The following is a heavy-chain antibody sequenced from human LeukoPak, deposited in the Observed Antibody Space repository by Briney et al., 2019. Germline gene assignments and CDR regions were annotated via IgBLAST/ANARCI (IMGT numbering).Heavy chain of an antibody. CDR2: INPSGGST. J-gene: IGHJ3*02. D-gene: IGHD2-2*01. CDR3: ARAYVLDIVVVGAFDI. CDR1: GYTFTSYY. V-gene: IGHV1-46*01. Sequence: GASVKVSCKASGYTFTSYYMHWVRQAPGQGLEWMGIINPSGGSTSYAQKFQGRVTMTRDTSTSTVYMELSSLRSEDTAVYYCARAYVLDIVVVGAFDIWGQGTMVTVSS.